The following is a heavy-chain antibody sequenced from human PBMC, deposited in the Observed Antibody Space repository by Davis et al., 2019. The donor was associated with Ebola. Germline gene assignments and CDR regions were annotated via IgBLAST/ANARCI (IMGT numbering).Heavy chain of an antibody. CDR1: GGSISSSSYY. CDR3: ARDYGSY. CDR2: INHSGST. D-gene: IGHD3-16*01. Sequence: SETLSLTCTVSGGSISSSSYYWSWIRQPPGKGLEWIGEINHSGSTNYNPSLKSRVTISVDTSKNQFSLRLSSVTAADTAVYYCARDYGSYWGQGTLVTVSS. J-gene: IGHJ4*02. V-gene: IGHV4-39*07.